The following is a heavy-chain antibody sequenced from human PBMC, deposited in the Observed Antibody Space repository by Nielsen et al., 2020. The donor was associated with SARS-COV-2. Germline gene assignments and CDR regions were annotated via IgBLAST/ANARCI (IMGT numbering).Heavy chain of an antibody. CDR2: IIPIFGTA. CDR1: GGTFSNYA. D-gene: IGHD5-12*01. CDR3: TKYSGYAHDAFDI. Sequence: SVKVSCKASGGTFSNYAISWVRQAPGQGLEWMGGIIPIFGTANYAQKFQGRVTITADESTSTAYMELSSLRSEDTAVHYCTKYSGYAHDAFDIWGQGTMVTVSS. V-gene: IGHV1-69*13. J-gene: IGHJ3*02.